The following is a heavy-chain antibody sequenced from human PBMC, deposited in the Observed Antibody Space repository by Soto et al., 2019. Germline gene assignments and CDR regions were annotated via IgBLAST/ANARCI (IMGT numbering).Heavy chain of an antibody. CDR1: GFTFSSYA. Sequence: EVQLLESGGGLVQPGGSLRLSCAASGFTFSSYAMSWVRQAPGKGLEWVSAISGSGGSTYYADSVKGRFTISRDNSKNTLYLQMNSLRSEDTAVYYCAKWFRVTMIVVDASLDAFDISGQGTMVTGSS. V-gene: IGHV3-23*01. D-gene: IGHD3-22*01. J-gene: IGHJ3*02. CDR3: AKWFRVTMIVVDASLDAFDI. CDR2: ISGSGGST.